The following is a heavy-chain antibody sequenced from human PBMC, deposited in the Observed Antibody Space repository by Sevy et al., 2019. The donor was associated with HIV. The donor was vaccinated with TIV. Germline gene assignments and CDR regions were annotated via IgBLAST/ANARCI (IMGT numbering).Heavy chain of an antibody. CDR3: VRSKGDVRYCSTVSCYDFDY. D-gene: IGHD6-13*01. CDR1: GFTISGNF. V-gene: IGHV1-2*02. CDR2: INPNTGAI. Sequence: ASVKVSCKTSGFTISGNFLHWVRQAPGQGLEWMGWINPNTGAIDYAQKFLGRITMSRDTYSTTVYMELSRLTSDDTAMYYCVRSKGDVRYCSTVSCYDFDYWGQGALVTVSS. J-gene: IGHJ4*02.